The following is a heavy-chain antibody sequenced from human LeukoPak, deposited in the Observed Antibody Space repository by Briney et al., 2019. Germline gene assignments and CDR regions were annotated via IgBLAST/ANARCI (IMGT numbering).Heavy chain of an antibody. CDR2: ISRSSSYI. V-gene: IGHV3-21*06. CDR1: GFIFSSYS. Sequence: GGSLRLSCAASGFIFSSYSLNWVRQAPGKGLVWVSSISRSSSYIYYADSVKGRFTISRDNAKNSLYLQMNSLRAEDTAVYYCARDSSGWSNGGNWFDSWGQGVLVTVSS. D-gene: IGHD6-19*01. CDR3: ARDSSGWSNGGNWFDS. J-gene: IGHJ5*01.